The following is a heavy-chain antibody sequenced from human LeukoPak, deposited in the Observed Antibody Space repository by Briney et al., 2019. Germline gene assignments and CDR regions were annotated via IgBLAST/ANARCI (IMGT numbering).Heavy chain of an antibody. Sequence: PSETLSLTCTVSGGSISSYYWSWIRQPPGKGLEWIGYIYYSGSTNYNPSLKSRVTISVDTSKNQFSLKLSSVTAADTAVYYCARGATDFTYSSSWYYYYGMDVWGQGTTDTVSS. J-gene: IGHJ6*02. CDR3: ARGATDFTYSSSWYYYYGMDV. V-gene: IGHV4-59*01. CDR1: GGSISSYY. D-gene: IGHD6-13*01. CDR2: IYYSGST.